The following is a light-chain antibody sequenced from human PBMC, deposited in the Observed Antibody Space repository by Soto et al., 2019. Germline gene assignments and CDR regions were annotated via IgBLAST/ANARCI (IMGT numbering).Light chain of an antibody. J-gene: IGLJ3*02. CDR2: TNS. CDR3: QSYDSSLSALV. Sequence: QSVLTQPPSVSGAPGQGVTISCAGTSSNIGAGYDVHWYQQVPGTAPKLLIYTNSNRPSGVPDRFSGSNSGTSASLAITGLQAADEADYYCQSYDSSLSALVFCGGTKVTVL. CDR1: SSNIGAGYD. V-gene: IGLV1-40*01.